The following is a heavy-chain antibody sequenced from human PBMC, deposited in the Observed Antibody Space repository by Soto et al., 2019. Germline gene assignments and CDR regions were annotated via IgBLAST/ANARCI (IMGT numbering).Heavy chain of an antibody. CDR1: GGSISSSSYY. Sequence: LSLTCTVSGGSISSSSYYWGWIRQPPGKGLEWIGSIYYSGSTYYNPSLKSRVTISVDTSNNQFSLKLSSVTAADTPVYYCAGDHTAMANNWFDHWGQGTLVTVSS. V-gene: IGHV4-39*01. J-gene: IGHJ5*02. CDR2: IYYSGST. CDR3: AGDHTAMANNWFDH. D-gene: IGHD5-18*01.